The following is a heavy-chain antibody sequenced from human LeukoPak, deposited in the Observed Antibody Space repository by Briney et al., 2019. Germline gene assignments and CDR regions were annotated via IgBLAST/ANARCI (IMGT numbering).Heavy chain of an antibody. CDR2: IYYNGDT. Sequence: SETLSLTCTVSGGSVSNSLYYWSWIRQPPGKGLEWIGYIYYNGDTNYNPSLKSRVIISIDTSSNQFSLRLNSMTAADTAVYYCARVLRAASWRSYDYWGQGSLVTVSP. CDR1: GGSVSNSLYY. CDR3: ARVLRAASWRSYDY. D-gene: IGHD5-18*01. V-gene: IGHV4-61*01. J-gene: IGHJ4*02.